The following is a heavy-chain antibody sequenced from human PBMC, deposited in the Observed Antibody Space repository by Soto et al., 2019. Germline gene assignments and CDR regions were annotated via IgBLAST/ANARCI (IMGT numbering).Heavy chain of an antibody. Sequence: SQTLSLTCAISGDSVSSNTASWNCIRQSPSRGLEWLGRTYFRSKWDNDYAVSVNSRIIINPDTSNNQFSLQLNSVTPEDTAVYFCAKGDNLGPKTGYAFDPWGQGIMVTVSS. J-gene: IGHJ5*02. V-gene: IGHV6-1*01. CDR1: GDSVSSNTAS. CDR3: AKGDNLGPKTGYAFDP. D-gene: IGHD5-12*01. CDR2: TYFRSKWDN.